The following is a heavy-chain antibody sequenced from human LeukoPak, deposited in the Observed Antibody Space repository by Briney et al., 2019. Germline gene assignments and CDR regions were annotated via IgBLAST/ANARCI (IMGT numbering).Heavy chain of an antibody. CDR3: AREGGPYRPLDY. J-gene: IGHJ4*02. CDR1: GYTFTGYY. V-gene: IGHV1-2*02. Sequence: GASVKVSCKASGYTFTGYYMHWVRQAPGQGLEWMGWINPDSGGTYFAQKFQGRVTMTRDTSISTVYMELSSLRSDDTAMYYCAREGGPYRPLDYSGQGTLVTVSS. D-gene: IGHD3-16*01. CDR2: INPDSGGT.